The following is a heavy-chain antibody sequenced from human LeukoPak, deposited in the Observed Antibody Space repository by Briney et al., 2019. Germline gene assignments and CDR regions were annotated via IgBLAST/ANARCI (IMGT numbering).Heavy chain of an antibody. Sequence: GGSLRLSCAASGFTFSSYAMHWVRQAPGKGLEWVAVISYDGSNKYYADSVKGRFTISRDNSKNTLYLQMNSLRAEDTAVYYCARGIAVAGNFWYFDLWGRGTLVTVSS. J-gene: IGHJ2*01. CDR1: GFTFSSYA. CDR2: ISYDGSNK. CDR3: ARGIAVAGNFWYFDL. V-gene: IGHV3-30*04. D-gene: IGHD6-19*01.